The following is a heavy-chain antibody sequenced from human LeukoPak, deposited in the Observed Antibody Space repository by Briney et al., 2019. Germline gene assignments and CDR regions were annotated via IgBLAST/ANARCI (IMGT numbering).Heavy chain of an antibody. CDR2: IKQDGSMQ. Sequence: PGGSLRLSCAASGFTFSSFWMSWARQAPGKRLEWVANIKQDGSMQYYVDSVKGRFTISRDNAKNSLYLQMNSLRAEDTAVYYCERKGLGDCWGQGTLVTVSS. J-gene: IGHJ4*02. D-gene: IGHD3-22*01. V-gene: IGHV3-7*01. CDR1: GFTFSSFW. CDR3: ERKGLGDC.